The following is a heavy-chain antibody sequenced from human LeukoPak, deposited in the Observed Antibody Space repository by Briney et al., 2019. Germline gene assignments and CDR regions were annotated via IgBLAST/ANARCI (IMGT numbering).Heavy chain of an antibody. CDR2: INHSGST. CDR1: GGSFSGYY. Sequence: SETLSLTCAAYGGSFSGYYWSWIRQPPGKGLEWIGEINHSGSTNYNPSLKSRVTISVDTSKNQFSLKLSSVTAADTAVYYCARGDVGATPARPIDYWGQGTLVTVSS. CDR3: ARGDVGATPARPIDY. D-gene: IGHD1-26*01. J-gene: IGHJ4*02. V-gene: IGHV4-34*01.